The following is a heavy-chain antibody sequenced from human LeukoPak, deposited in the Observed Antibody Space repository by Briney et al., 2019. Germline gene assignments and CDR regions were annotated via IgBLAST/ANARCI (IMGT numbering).Heavy chain of an antibody. Sequence: SETLSLTCTVSGGSISSYYWSWIRQPPGKGLEWIGYISYSGSTNYKPSLKSRVTISVDTSKNQFSLKLSSVTAADTAVYSWARGRHYYDSSGEYYWYFDLWGRGTQVTVSS. CDR3: ARGRHYYDSSGEYYWYFDL. CDR1: GGSISSYY. V-gene: IGHV4-59*01. D-gene: IGHD3-22*01. J-gene: IGHJ2*01. CDR2: ISYSGST.